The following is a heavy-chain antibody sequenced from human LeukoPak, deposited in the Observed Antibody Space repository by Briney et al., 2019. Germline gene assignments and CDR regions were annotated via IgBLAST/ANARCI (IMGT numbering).Heavy chain of an antibody. CDR3: ARDYYDSSGYGSFDY. J-gene: IGHJ4*02. CDR2: INPNSGGT. D-gene: IGHD3-22*01. V-gene: IGHV1-2*02. CDR1: GYTFTAYY. Sequence: ASVKVSCKASGYTFTAYYMHWVRQAPGQGLEWMGWINPNSGGTNYAQKFQGRVTMTRDMSISTAYMELSRLRSDDTAVFYCARDYYDSSGYGSFDYWGQGTLVTVSS.